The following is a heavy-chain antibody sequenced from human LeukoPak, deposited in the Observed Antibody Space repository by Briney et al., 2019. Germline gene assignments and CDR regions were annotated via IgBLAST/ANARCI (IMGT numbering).Heavy chain of an antibody. CDR1: GGSISSYY. Sequence: SEALSLTCTVSGGSISSYYWSWIRQPPGKGLEWIGYIYYSGSTNYNPSLKSRVTISVDTSKNQFSLKLSSVTAADTAVYYCARVNSSNWYEYRGYFDYWGQGTLVTVSS. CDR2: IYYSGST. V-gene: IGHV4-59*01. CDR3: ARVNSSNWYEYRGYFDY. J-gene: IGHJ4*02. D-gene: IGHD6-13*01.